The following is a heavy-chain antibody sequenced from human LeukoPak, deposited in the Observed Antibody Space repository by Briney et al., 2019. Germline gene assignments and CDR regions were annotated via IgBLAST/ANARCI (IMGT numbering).Heavy chain of an antibody. CDR2: IYYSGST. CDR3: ARDPLGLRPDY. V-gene: IGHV4-31*03. D-gene: IGHD5-12*01. J-gene: IGHJ4*02. CDR1: GGSISSGGYY. Sequence: PSQTLSLTCTVSGGSISSGGYYWSWIRRHPGKGLEWIGYIYYSGSTYYNPSLKSRVTISVDTSKNQFSLKLSSVTAADTAVYYCARDPLGLRPDYWGQGTLVTVSS.